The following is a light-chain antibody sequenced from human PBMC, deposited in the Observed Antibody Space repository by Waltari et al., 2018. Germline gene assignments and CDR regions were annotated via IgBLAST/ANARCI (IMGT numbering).Light chain of an antibody. J-gene: IGKJ1*01. V-gene: IGKV3-20*01. CDR3: QKYGTLPAT. CDR1: QSLSGT. CDR2: EVP. Sequence: ELVLTQSPGNLSLSPGERATLSCRASQSLSGTLAWYQQKPGQAPRLLIYEVPSRASGIPDRFSGSGSRTDFSLTISRLEPEDFAVYYCQKYGTLPATFGQGTKVEFK.